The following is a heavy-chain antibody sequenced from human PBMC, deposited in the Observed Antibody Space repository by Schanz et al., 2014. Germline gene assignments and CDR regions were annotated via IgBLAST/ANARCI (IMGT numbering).Heavy chain of an antibody. CDR2: VFPNGIT. Sequence: QVQLQQWGAGLVKPSQTLSLTCTVSGGSIRSGTYYWSWIRQPAGKALEWVGRVFPNGITNYNPSLKSRVPIPLDTSKNQFSLTLTSLTAADTAVYYCARDTTWRLDLWGRGTLVTVSS. CDR1: GGSIRSGTYY. CDR3: ARDTTWRLDL. V-gene: IGHV4-61*02. J-gene: IGHJ2*01. D-gene: IGHD1-1*01.